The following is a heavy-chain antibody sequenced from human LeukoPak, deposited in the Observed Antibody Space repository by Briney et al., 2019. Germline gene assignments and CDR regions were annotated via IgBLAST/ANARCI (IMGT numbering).Heavy chain of an antibody. V-gene: IGHV4-30-4*01. CDR2: IYYSGST. CDR3: ARHKERSYDRWFDP. Sequence: TSETLSLTCTVSGGSISSGDYYWSWIRQPPGKGLEWIGYIYYSGSTYYNPSLKSRVTISVDTSKNQFSLKLSSVTAADTAVYYCARHKERSYDRWFDPWGQGTLVTVSS. D-gene: IGHD3-22*01. CDR1: GGSISSGDYY. J-gene: IGHJ5*02.